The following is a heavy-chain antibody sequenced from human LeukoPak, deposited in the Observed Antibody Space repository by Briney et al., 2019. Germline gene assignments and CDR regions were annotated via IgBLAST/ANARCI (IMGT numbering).Heavy chain of an antibody. J-gene: IGHJ5*02. Sequence: ASVKVSCKASGYTFTSYDINWVRQATGQGREWMGWMNPNSGNTGYAQKFQGRVTITRNTAITTAYMELSRLRSEDTAVYYCARGNTMVRGVIQNWFDHWGQGTLVTVSS. D-gene: IGHD3-10*01. CDR3: ARGNTMVRGVIQNWFDH. CDR1: GYTFTSYD. V-gene: IGHV1-8*01. CDR2: MNPNSGNT.